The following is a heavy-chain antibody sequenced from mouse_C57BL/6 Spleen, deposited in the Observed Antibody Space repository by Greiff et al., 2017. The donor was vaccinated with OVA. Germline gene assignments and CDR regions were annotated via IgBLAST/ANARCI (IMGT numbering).Heavy chain of an antibody. J-gene: IGHJ2*01. Sequence: QVQLQQPGAELVKPGASVKLSCKASGYTFTSYWMQWVKQRPGQGLEWIGEIDPSDSYTNYNQKFKGKATLTVDTSSSTAYMQLSSLTSEDSAGYYCARGYYGSSYQGFFDYWGQGTTLTVSS. CDR1: GYTFTSYW. D-gene: IGHD1-1*01. CDR2: IDPSDSYT. CDR3: ARGYYGSSYQGFFDY. V-gene: IGHV1-50*01.